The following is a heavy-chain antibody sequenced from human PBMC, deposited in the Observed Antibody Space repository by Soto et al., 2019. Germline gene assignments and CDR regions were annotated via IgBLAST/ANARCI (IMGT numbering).Heavy chain of an antibody. D-gene: IGHD6-19*01. V-gene: IGHV4-30-2*01. CDR1: GGSISSGGYS. CDR3: ARARGGKVVN. Sequence: LSLTCAVSGGSISSGGYSWSWIRQPPGKGLEWIGYIYHSGSTYYNPSLKSRVTISVDRSKNQFSLKLSSVTAADTAVYYCARARGGKVVNGGQGALVKVSS. CDR2: IYHSGST. J-gene: IGHJ4*02.